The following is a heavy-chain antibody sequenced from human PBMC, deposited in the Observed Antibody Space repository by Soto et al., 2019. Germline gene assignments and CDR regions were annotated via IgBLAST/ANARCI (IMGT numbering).Heavy chain of an antibody. CDR1: GFTFSDYY. CDR2: NSSSGSTI. J-gene: IGHJ6*02. Sequence: GGSLRLSCAASGFTFSDYYMSWIRQAPGKGLEWVSYNSSSGSTIYYADSVKGRFTISRDNAKNSLYLQMNSLRAEDTAVYYCARDGDYYSYYGMDVWGQGTTVTVSS. V-gene: IGHV3-11*01. CDR3: ARDGDYYSYYGMDV. D-gene: IGHD3-16*01.